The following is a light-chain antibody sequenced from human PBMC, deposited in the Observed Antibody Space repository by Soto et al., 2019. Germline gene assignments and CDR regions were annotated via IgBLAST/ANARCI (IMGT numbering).Light chain of an antibody. CDR3: QQYGSSPKYT. Sequence: EIVLTQSPGTLSLSPGERATLSCRASQSVSSSYLAWYQQKPGQAPRLLIYGASSRAPGIPDRFSGSGSGTDSTPTTSTLEPEDFAVHYCQQYGSSPKYTSVQGTKLEIK. V-gene: IGKV3-20*01. CDR2: GAS. J-gene: IGKJ2*01. CDR1: QSVSSSY.